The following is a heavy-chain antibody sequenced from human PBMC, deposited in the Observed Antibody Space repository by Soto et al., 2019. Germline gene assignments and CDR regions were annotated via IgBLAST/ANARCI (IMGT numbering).Heavy chain of an antibody. CDR2: IYWDDDK. D-gene: IGHD3-10*01. CDR3: AQRLRHNGLGRERRNWVDH. Sequence: QITLKESGPTLVRPTQTLTLTCTFSGFSLSTTGVGVGWIRQPPGKALEWLALIYWDDDKRYSPSLKSRLTHSTDTSKNGLIPTMTNMHPADTARHYCAQRLRHNGLGRERRNWVDHRAPGRLVTVSS. J-gene: IGHJ5*02. CDR1: GFSLSTTGVG. V-gene: IGHV2-5*02.